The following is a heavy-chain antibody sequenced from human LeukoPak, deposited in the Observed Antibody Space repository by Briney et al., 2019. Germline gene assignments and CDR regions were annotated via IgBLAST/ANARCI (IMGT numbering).Heavy chain of an antibody. D-gene: IGHD3-10*01. CDR2: ISGGGSYI. CDR1: GFTFSTYS. Sequence: GGSLRLSCAASGFTFSTYSMTWVRQAPGKGLEWVSFISGGGSYIYYAESVKGRFTISRDNAKNSLYLQMNSLRAEDTAIYYCARDRVASGRFGEVASWGQGTLVTVSS. CDR3: ARDRVASGRFGEVAS. J-gene: IGHJ5*02. V-gene: IGHV3-21*01.